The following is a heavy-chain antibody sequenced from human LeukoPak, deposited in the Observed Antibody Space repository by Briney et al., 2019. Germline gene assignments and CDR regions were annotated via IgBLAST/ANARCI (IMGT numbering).Heavy chain of an antibody. CDR3: ARALSWTTESYYYMDV. Sequence: ASVKVSCKTSGYTFTSYDINWVRQATGQGLEWMGWMNPNSGNTSYAQKFQGRVTMTKNTSISTAYMELSSLISEDTAVYYCARALSWTTESYYYMDVWGKGTTVTVSS. D-gene: IGHD3/OR15-3a*01. V-gene: IGHV1-8*01. CDR1: GYTFTSYD. J-gene: IGHJ6*03. CDR2: MNPNSGNT.